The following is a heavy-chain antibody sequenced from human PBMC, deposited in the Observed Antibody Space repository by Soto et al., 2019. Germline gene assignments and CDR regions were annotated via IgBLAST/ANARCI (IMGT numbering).Heavy chain of an antibody. CDR1: GGSTSSYY. CDR3: ARGRSNFRY. D-gene: IGHD6-13*01. J-gene: IGHJ4*02. CDR2: IYDSGST. Sequence: SETLSLTCTVSGGSTSSYYWSWIRQPPGKGLEWIGYIYDSGSTNYNPSLKSRVTISIDTPKKQFSLKLSSVTAADTAVYYCARGRSNFRYWGQGTLVTVSS. V-gene: IGHV4-59*08.